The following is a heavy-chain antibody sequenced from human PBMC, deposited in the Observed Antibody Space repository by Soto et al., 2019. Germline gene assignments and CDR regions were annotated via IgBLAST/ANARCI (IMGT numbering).Heavy chain of an antibody. V-gene: IGHV3-48*01. CDR2: IQVSGSPA. CDR1: GFSFGTYA. Sequence: GGSLRLSCVASGFSFGTYAMHWVRQAPGKGLERVSFIQVSGSPASYADSVKGRFTISRDDARNSLYLQLNSLRVDDTAVYYCARAVAGLNYPLYFDYWGQGALVTVSS. J-gene: IGHJ4*02. D-gene: IGHD6-19*01. CDR3: ARAVAGLNYPLYFDY.